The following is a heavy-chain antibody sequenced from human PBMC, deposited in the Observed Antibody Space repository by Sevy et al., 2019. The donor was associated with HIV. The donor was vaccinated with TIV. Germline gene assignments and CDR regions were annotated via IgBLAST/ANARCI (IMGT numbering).Heavy chain of an antibody. CDR3: ALAERRRPFDY. CDR2: ISRSSTYI. V-gene: IGHV3-21*01. CDR1: GFTFSSYS. J-gene: IGHJ4*02. D-gene: IGHD1-1*01. Sequence: GGSLRLSCAASGFTFSSYSINWDRQAPGKGLEWVSYISRSSTYIYYADSVKGRFTISRDNARNSLYLQMNSLRAEDTAIYYCALAERRRPFDYWGQGTLVTVSS.